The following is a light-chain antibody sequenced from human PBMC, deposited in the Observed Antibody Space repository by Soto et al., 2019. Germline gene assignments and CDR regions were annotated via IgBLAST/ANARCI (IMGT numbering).Light chain of an antibody. CDR1: TGAVTRGQY. CDR2: ETS. CDR3: LLSYSNRRRV. Sequence: QAVVTQEPSLTVSPGGTVTLTFGSSTGAVTRGQYPYWFQQKPGQAPRTLIFETSTKHTWTPARFAGSLLVGKAALTLSGAQPEDEAEYYCLLSYSNRRRVFGGGTKLTVL. V-gene: IGLV7-46*01. J-gene: IGLJ3*02.